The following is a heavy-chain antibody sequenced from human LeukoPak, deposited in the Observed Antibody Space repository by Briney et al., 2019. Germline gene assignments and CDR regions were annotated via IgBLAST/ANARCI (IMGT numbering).Heavy chain of an antibody. CDR2: INPDGSEK. J-gene: IGHJ4*02. D-gene: IGHD6-13*01. CDR1: GFTVSTYW. V-gene: IGHV3-7*02. CDR3: ARVAGGTTFDY. Sequence: PGGSLRLSCAASGFTVSTYWMSWVRQAPGKGLEWVGNINPDGSEKDYVDSVKGRFTISRDNAKISLDLQMNNLRAEDTAVYFCARVAGGTTFDYWGQGALVTVSS.